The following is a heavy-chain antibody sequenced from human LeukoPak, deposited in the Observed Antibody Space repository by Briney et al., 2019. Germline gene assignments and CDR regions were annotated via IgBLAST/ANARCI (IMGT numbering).Heavy chain of an antibody. Sequence: GASVKVSCKASGYTFTGYYMHWVRQAPGQGLEWMGWINPNSGGTNYAQKFQGWVTMTRDTSISTAYMELSRLRSDDTAVYYCARGGPLMTTVVTPDYNWFDPWGQGTLVTVSS. V-gene: IGHV1-2*04. CDR2: INPNSGGT. J-gene: IGHJ5*02. D-gene: IGHD4-23*01. CDR1: GYTFTGYY. CDR3: ARGGPLMTTVVTPDYNWFDP.